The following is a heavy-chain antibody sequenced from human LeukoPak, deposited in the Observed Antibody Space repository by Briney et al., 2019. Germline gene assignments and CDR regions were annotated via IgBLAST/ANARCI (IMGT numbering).Heavy chain of an antibody. J-gene: IGHJ4*02. CDR3: ATKQWLAPPPDS. CDR2: INTDGTVT. Sequence: PGGSLRLSYAASGFTFSKYWMLWVRQAPGKGLESVSRINTDGTVTTYADSVKGRFTVSRDNADNTMSLQMNSVRDEDTAVYYCATKQWLAPPPDSWGQGTPVTVSS. D-gene: IGHD6-19*01. V-gene: IGHV3-74*01. CDR1: GFTFSKYW.